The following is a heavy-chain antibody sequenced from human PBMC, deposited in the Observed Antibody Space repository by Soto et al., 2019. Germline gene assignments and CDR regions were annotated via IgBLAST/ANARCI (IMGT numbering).Heavy chain of an antibody. CDR3: ARVSGSYYYGMDV. CDR1: GGSISSSNG. Sequence: PSETLCLTCAVSGGSISSSNGWSWVRQPPGKGLEWIGESYHSGSTKYNPSLKSRVTISVDKSKNQFSLKLSSVTAADTAVYYCARVSGSYYYGMDVWGQGTTVTVSS. V-gene: IGHV4-4*02. J-gene: IGHJ6*02. CDR2: SYHSGST.